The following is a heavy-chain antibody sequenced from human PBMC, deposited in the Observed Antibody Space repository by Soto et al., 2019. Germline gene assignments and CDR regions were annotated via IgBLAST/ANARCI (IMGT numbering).Heavy chain of an antibody. D-gene: IGHD6-19*01. Sequence: SVKGSCKASVGTFSSYAISWVRQAPGQGLEWMGGIIPIFGTANYAQKFQVRVTITADESTSTAYMELSSLRSEDTAVYYWSRYREPAIAVAGLAYSGQGTLVPVSA. CDR2: IIPIFGTA. CDR3: SRYREPAIAVAGLAY. V-gene: IGHV1-69*13. J-gene: IGHJ4*02. CDR1: VGTFSSYA.